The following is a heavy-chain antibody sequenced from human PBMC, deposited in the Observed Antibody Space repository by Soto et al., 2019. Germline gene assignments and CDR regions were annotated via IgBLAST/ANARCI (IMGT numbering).Heavy chain of an antibody. J-gene: IGHJ4*02. CDR3: ANALGLYYFDY. D-gene: IGHD2-8*01. CDR2: INAGNGNT. CDR1: GYTFTSYA. V-gene: IGHV1-3*01. Sequence: ASVKVSCKASGYTFTSYAMHWVRQAPGQRLEWMGWINAGNGNTKYSQKLQGRVTITRDTSASTAYMELSSLRSEDTAVYYCANALGLYYFDYWGQGTLVTVSS.